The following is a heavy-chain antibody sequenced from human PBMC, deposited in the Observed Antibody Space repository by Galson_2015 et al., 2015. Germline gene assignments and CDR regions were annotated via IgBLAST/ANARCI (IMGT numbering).Heavy chain of an antibody. CDR3: VRRAYSSSWYYFDY. CDR1: GYSFTSYW. V-gene: IGHV5-51*01. D-gene: IGHD6-13*01. CDR2: IYPGDSDT. Sequence: QSGAEVKKPGESLQISCTGSGYSFTSYWFGWVRQMPGKGLEWMGIIYPGDSDTRYSPSFQGQVTISADKSISTAYLQWSSLKASDTAMYYCVRRAYSSSWYYFDYWGQGTLVTVSS. J-gene: IGHJ4*02.